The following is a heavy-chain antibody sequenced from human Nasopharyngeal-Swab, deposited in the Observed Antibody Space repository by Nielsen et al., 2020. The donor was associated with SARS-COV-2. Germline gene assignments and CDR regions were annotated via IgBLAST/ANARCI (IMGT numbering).Heavy chain of an antibody. V-gene: IGHV3-48*02. CDR2: ITGNSRTT. CDR3: ARDGRRGYDMDV. D-gene: IGHD1-26*01. J-gene: IGHJ6*02. Sequence: GGSLRLSCVASGFTFSTYSMNWVRQAPGKRLEWVSHITGNSRTTFYANSVKGRFSISRDNAKNSLYLQMNSLRDEDTAVYYCARDGRRGYDMDVWGQGTTVTVSS. CDR1: GFTFSTYS.